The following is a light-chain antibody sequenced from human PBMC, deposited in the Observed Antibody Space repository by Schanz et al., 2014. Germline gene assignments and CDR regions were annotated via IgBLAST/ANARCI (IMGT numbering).Light chain of an antibody. J-gene: IGLJ1*01. Sequence: QSVLTQPPSASGTPGQRVTISCCGSSSNIGSNYVYWYQQLPGTAPKLLIYSNNQRPSGVPDRFSGSKSGTSASLATSGLQSXDEADYYCAVWDDTLNGYVFGTGTKLPVL. V-gene: IGLV1-44*01. CDR3: AVWDDTLNGYV. CDR1: SSNIGSNY. CDR2: SNN.